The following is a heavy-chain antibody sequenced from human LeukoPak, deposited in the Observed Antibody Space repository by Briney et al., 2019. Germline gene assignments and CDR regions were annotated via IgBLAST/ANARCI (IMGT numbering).Heavy chain of an antibody. V-gene: IGHV3-53*01. J-gene: IGHJ6*02. CDR1: GFTVSSNY. CDR3: ARDTVTTTFNYYYGMDV. Sequence: GGSLRLSCAASGFTVSSNYMSWVRQAPGKGLEWGSVIYSGGSTYYADSVKGRFTISRDNSKNTLYLQMNSLRAEDTAVYYCARDTVTTTFNYYYGMDVWGQGTTVTVSS. D-gene: IGHD4-17*01. CDR2: IYSGGST.